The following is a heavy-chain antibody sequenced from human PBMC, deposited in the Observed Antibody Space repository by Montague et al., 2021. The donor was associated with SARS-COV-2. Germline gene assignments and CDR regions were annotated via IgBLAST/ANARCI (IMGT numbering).Heavy chain of an antibody. CDR1: GGSISTYW. D-gene: IGHD3-10*01. J-gene: IGHJ5*02. V-gene: IGHV4-59*01. CDR2: VYHSGNT. Sequence: SETLSLTCTVSGGSISTYWWSWARQSPGKGLEWIGHVYHSGNTNYNPSLRSRVTISVDTSKNQFSLKLNSVTAADTAIYYCARDTFYYDSESFDDWFGPWGQGTLVTVSS. CDR3: ARDTFYYDSESFDDWFGP.